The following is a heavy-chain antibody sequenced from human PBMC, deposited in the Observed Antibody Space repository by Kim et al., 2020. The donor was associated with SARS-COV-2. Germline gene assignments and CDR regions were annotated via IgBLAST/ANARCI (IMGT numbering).Heavy chain of an antibody. CDR3: AKDRQWSIAAAETALDY. J-gene: IGHJ4*02. Sequence: GGSLRLSCAASGFTFGDYAMHWVRQGPGKGLEWVSGISWKSGNIGYAASVKGRFTISRDNAKNSLYLQMNNLRAEDTALYYCAKDRQWSIAAAETALDYWGQGTLVTVSS. D-gene: IGHD6-25*01. CDR2: ISWKSGNI. V-gene: IGHV3-9*01. CDR1: GFTFGDYA.